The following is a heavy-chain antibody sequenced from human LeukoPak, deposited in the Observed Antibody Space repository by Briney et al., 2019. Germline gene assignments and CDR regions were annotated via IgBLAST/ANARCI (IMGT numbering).Heavy chain of an antibody. CDR1: GGSISSSSYY. Sequence: SETLSLTCTVSGGSISSSSYYWGWIRQPPGKGLEWIGSIYYSGSTYYNPSLKSRVAISVDTSKNQFSLKLSSVTAADTAVYYCARGNYGSGSYYFDYWGQGTLVTVSS. J-gene: IGHJ4*02. D-gene: IGHD3-10*01. CDR2: IYYSGST. CDR3: ARGNYGSGSYYFDY. V-gene: IGHV4-39*01.